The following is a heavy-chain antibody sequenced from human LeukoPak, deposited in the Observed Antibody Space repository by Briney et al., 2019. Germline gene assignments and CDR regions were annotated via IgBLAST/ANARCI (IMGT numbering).Heavy chain of an antibody. CDR3: AKDQVDDFWSGRSNDAFDM. J-gene: IGHJ3*02. CDR2: ISGSGDST. Sequence: GGSLRLSCAAPGFTFSTYAMSWVRQAPGKGLEWVSSISGSGDSTYYADSVKGRFAISRDNSKNTLYLQMNSLRAEDTAVYYCAKDQVDDFWSGRSNDAFDMWGQGTMVTVSS. D-gene: IGHD3-3*01. V-gene: IGHV3-23*01. CDR1: GFTFSTYA.